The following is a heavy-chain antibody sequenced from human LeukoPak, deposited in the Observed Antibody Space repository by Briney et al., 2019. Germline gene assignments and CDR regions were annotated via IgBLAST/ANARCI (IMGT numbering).Heavy chain of an antibody. Sequence: SSETLSLTCAVYGGPFSGYYWTWIRQPPGKGLEWIGEINHSGSTNYNPSLKSRVTISGDTSKNQFSLKLSSVTAADTAVYYCARHVTISGPYDASDIWGQGTMVTVSP. V-gene: IGHV4-34*01. CDR1: GGPFSGYY. J-gene: IGHJ3*02. CDR3: ARHVTISGPYDASDI. D-gene: IGHD5-24*01. CDR2: INHSGST.